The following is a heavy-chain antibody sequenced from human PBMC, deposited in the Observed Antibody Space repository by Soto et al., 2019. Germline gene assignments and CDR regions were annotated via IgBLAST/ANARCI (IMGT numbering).Heavy chain of an antibody. CDR2: IIPVFGMA. J-gene: IGHJ6*02. V-gene: IGHV1-69*12. CDR1: GGSLSNYG. CDR3: ARGDATKIVVTTYYGMDV. Sequence: QVQLVQSGAEVKKPGSSVKVSCKASGGSLSNYGISWVRQAPGQGLEWMGGIIPVFGMANYAQKYQGRVTINADESTSIVYMDVTSLRSEDTAVYYCARGDATKIVVTTYYGMDVWGQGTTVTVSS. D-gene: IGHD3-22*01.